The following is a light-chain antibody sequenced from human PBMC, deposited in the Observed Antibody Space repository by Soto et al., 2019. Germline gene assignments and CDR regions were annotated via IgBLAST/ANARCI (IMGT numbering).Light chain of an antibody. CDR2: EVN. V-gene: IGLV2-8*01. Sequence: QSVLTQPPSASGSPGQSVTISCTGTSSDVGGYDYVSWYQQHPGKAPKAMIYEVNKRPSGVPDRFSGSKSGNTASLTVSGLQAEYEADYYCSSYGGRNNLLFGGGTKLTVL. CDR3: SSYGGRNNLL. J-gene: IGLJ3*02. CDR1: SSDVGGYDY.